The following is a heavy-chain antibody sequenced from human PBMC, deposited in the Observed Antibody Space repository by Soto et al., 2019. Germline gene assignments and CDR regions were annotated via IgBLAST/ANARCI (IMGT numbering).Heavy chain of an antibody. D-gene: IGHD5-12*01. CDR2: IYPGDSDT. CDR3: ALQRWDGYNYNYYYGMDV. V-gene: IGHV5-51*01. CDR1: GYSFTSYW. Sequence: GESLKISCQGSGYSFTSYWIGWVRQMPGKGLEWMGIIYPGDSDTRYSPSFQGQVTISADKSISTAYLQWSSLKASDTAMYYCALQRWDGYNYNYYYGMDVWGQGTTVTVSS. J-gene: IGHJ6*02.